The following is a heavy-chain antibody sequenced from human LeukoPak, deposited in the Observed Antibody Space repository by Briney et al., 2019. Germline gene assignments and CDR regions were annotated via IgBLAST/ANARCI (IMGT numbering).Heavy chain of an antibody. V-gene: IGHV4-4*07. D-gene: IGHD2-2*01. CDR1: GASITSYH. CDR3: ARDQEHCSGTSCYPYWYDS. J-gene: IGHJ5*01. Sequence: SETLSLTCTVSGASITSYHWSWIRQPAGKGLEWIGRMFYSGNTDYNPSLKSRLTMSIDTSKNQFSLRLSSVTAADTAVYFCARDQEHCSGTSCYPYWYDSWGQGTLVTVSS. CDR2: MFYSGNT.